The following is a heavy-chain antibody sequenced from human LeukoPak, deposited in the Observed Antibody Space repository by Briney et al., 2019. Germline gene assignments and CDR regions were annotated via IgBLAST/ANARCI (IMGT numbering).Heavy chain of an antibody. V-gene: IGHV4-34*01. D-gene: IGHD4-11*01. Sequence: SETLSLTCTVSGASISSYYWSWIRQPPGKGLEWIGEINHSGSTNYNPSLKSRATISVDTSKNQFSLKLSSVTAADTAVYYCARGDYSKSWFDPWGQGTLVTVSS. CDR2: INHSGST. CDR1: GASISSYY. CDR3: ARGDYSKSWFDP. J-gene: IGHJ5*02.